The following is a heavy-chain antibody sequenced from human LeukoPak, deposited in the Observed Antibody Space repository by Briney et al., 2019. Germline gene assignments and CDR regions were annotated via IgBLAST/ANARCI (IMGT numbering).Heavy chain of an antibody. V-gene: IGHV4-59*08. D-gene: IGHD2-2*01. CDR2: IYYSGST. CDR3: ARHRYCSSTSCYRGSNWFDP. J-gene: IGHJ5*02. Sequence: SETLSLTCTVSGGSIGSYYWSWIRQPPGKGLEWIGYIYYSGSTNYNPSLKSRVTISVDTSKNQFSLKLSSVTAADTAVYYCARHRYCSSTSCYRGSNWFDPWGQGTLVTVSS. CDR1: GGSIGSYY.